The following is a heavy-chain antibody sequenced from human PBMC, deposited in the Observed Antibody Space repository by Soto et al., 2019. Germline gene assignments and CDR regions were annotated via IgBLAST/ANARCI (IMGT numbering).Heavy chain of an antibody. D-gene: IGHD2-21*02. CDR2: IIPIFGTT. CDR1: GGTFSNYP. J-gene: IGHJ4*02. CDR3: ARGLYCGGGCYSHFDY. Sequence: VQLVQSGAEVKKPGSSVKVSCKASGGTFSNYPFIWVRQAPGQGLDWMGGIIPIFGTTDYGPRFQGRVTITADESTNTAYMELSSLRSDDTAVYYWARGLYCGGGCYSHFDYWGQGTLVTVSS. V-gene: IGHV1-69*01.